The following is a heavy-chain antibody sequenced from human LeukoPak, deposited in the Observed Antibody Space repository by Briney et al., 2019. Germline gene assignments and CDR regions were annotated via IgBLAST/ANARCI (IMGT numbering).Heavy chain of an antibody. Sequence: SLRLSCAASGFTLDDYAMHWVRQAPGKGLEWVSGISWNSGSIGYADSVKGRFTISRDNAKNSLYLQMNSLRAEDTALYYCAKDLEQWLVLAAFDIWGQGTMVTVSS. CDR3: AKDLEQWLVLAAFDI. CDR2: ISWNSGSI. J-gene: IGHJ3*02. D-gene: IGHD6-19*01. V-gene: IGHV3-9*01. CDR1: GFTLDDYA.